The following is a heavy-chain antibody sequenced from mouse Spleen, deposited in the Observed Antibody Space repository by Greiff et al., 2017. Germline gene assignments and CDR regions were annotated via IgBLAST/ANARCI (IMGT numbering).Heavy chain of an antibody. J-gene: IGHJ2*01. V-gene: IGHV5-9-3*01. Sequence: EVHLVQSGGGLVKPGGSVKLSCAASGFTFSGYAMSWVRQTPEKRLEWVATISSGGGDTYYAQRLKGRVTISGDNASNTPYLQLRSLKSEDTAVYYCARKDLHYAMDYWGQGTTLTVSS. D-gene: IGHD1-1*01. CDR3: ARKDLHYAMDY. CDR1: GFTFSGYA. CDR2: ISSGGGDT.